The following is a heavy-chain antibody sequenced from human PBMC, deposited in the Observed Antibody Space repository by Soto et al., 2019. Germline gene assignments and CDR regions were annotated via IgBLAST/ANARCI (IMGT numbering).Heavy chain of an antibody. CDR3: ARVGYCSSTSCYREEYYGMDV. CDR1: GFTFSSYS. J-gene: IGHJ6*02. V-gene: IGHV3-21*01. D-gene: IGHD2-2*01. CDR2: ISSSSSYI. Sequence: LRLSCAASGFTFSSYSMNWVRQAPGKGLEWVSSISSSSSYIYYADSVKGRFTISRDNAKNSLYLQMNSLRAEDTAVYYCARVGYCSSTSCYREEYYGMDVWGQGTTVTVSS.